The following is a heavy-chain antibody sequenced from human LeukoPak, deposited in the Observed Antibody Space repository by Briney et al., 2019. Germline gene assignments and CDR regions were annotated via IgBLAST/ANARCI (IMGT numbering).Heavy chain of an antibody. CDR3: ARPHRERWLQFNAFDI. Sequence: GESLKISCKASGYSFTSYWIGWVRQMPGKGLEWMGIIYPGDSDTRYSPSFQGQVTISADKSISTAYLQWSSLKASDTAMYYCARPHRERWLQFNAFDIWGQGTMVTVSS. CDR2: IYPGDSDT. V-gene: IGHV5-51*01. CDR1: GYSFTSYW. J-gene: IGHJ3*02. D-gene: IGHD5-24*01.